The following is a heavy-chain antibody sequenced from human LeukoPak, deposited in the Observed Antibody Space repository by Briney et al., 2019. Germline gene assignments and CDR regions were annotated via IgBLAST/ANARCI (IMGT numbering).Heavy chain of an antibody. Sequence: SQTLSLTCAISGDSVSSSSSAWNWIRQSPSRGLEWLGRTYYRSTWYNDYAVSVKSRITINPDTSKNQFSLQLSSVTLEDTAVYYCARDEAAAVYGMDVWAKGPRSPSP. D-gene: IGHD6-13*01. J-gene: IGHJ6*02. CDR1: GDSVSSSSSA. V-gene: IGHV6-1*01. CDR3: ARDEAAAVYGMDV. CDR2: TYYRSTWYN.